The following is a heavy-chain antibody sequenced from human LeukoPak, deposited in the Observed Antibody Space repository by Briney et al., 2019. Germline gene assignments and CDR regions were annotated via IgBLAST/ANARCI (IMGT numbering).Heavy chain of an antibody. J-gene: IGHJ4*02. CDR2: INPNSGGT. CDR3: ARGLFRTSFLDY. Sequence: ASVKVSCKASGYTFTGYYMHWVRRAPGQGLEWMGWINPNSGGTDYAQKFQGRVTMTWDTSISTAYMELSRLRSDDTAVYYCARGLFRTSFLDYWGQGTLVTVSS. V-gene: IGHV1-2*02. CDR1: GYTFTGYY. D-gene: IGHD3-16*02.